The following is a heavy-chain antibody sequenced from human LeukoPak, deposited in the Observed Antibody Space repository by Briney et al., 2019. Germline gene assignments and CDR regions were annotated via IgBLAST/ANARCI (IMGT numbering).Heavy chain of an antibody. J-gene: IGHJ4*02. D-gene: IGHD2/OR15-2a*01. V-gene: IGHV3-23*01. Sequence: GGSLRLSCAASGFTFSSYAMSWVRQAPGKGLEWVSAISNSGGSTNYADSVKGRFTISRDNSKNTLYLQMNSLKVEDTAVYYCAKGRPGGAVLAAYFDYWGQGTLLTVSS. CDR2: ISNSGGST. CDR3: AKGRPGGAVLAAYFDY. CDR1: GFTFSSYA.